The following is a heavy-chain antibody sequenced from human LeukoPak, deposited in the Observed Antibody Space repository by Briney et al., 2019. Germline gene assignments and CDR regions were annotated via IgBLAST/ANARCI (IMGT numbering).Heavy chain of an antibody. CDR3: ATRPYYYNSSGYPFDP. D-gene: IGHD3-22*01. Sequence: GASVKVSCKVSGYTLTELSMHWVRQAPGKGLEWMGGFDPEDGETIYAQKFQGRVTMTEDTSTDTAYMELSSLRSEDTAVYYCATRPYYYNSSGYPFDPWGQGTLVTVSS. V-gene: IGHV1-24*01. J-gene: IGHJ5*02. CDR1: GYTLTELS. CDR2: FDPEDGET.